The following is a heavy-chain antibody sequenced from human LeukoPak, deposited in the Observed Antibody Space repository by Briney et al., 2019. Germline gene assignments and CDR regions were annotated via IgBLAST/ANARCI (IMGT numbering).Heavy chain of an antibody. J-gene: IGHJ6*03. Sequence: GGSLRLSCAAAGFTFSSYNMNWVRQAPGKGLEWVSSISSSSDYIYYADSVKGRFTISRDNAKNSLYLQMNSLRAEDTAVYYCARDLPHYYYMDVWGKGTTVTVSS. CDR1: GFTFSSYN. CDR2: ISSSSDYI. V-gene: IGHV3-21*01. CDR3: ARDLPHYYYMDV.